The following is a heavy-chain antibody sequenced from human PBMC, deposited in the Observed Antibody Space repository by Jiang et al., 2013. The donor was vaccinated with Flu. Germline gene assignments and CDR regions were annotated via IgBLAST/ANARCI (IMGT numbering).Heavy chain of an antibody. CDR2: IKQDGSEK. J-gene: IGHJ4*02. Sequence: QLLESGGGLVQPGGSLRLSCAASGFTFSSYWMSWVRQAPGKGLEWVANIKQDGSEKYYVDSVKGRFTISRDNAKNSLYLQMNSLRAEDTAVYYCARVGLRFLEWLLPKGGYFDYWGQGTLVTVSS. CDR1: GFTFSSYW. CDR3: ARVGLRFLEWLLPKGGYFDY. D-gene: IGHD3-3*01. V-gene: IGHV3-7*03.